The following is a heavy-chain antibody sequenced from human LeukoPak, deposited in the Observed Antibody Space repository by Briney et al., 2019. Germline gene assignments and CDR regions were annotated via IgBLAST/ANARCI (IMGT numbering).Heavy chain of an antibody. CDR1: GGSISSYY. CDR2: IHYSGST. J-gene: IGHJ4*02. V-gene: IGHV4-59*01. CDR3: ARVRSRDGYLYFDY. D-gene: IGHD5-24*01. Sequence: KPSETLSLICTVSGGSISSYYWSWIRQPPGKGLEWIGYIHYSGSTNYNPSLKSRVTISVDTSKNQFSLKLSSVTAADTAVYYCARVRSRDGYLYFDYWGQGTLVTVSS.